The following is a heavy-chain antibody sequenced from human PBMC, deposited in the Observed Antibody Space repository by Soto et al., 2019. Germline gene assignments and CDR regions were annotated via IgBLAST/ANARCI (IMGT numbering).Heavy chain of an antibody. J-gene: IGHJ5*02. D-gene: IGHD2-21*01. CDR2: ISADGGST. CDR1: GFTLRMFA. V-gene: IGHV3-64*01. Sequence: EVQLVESGGGLVQPGGSMRLSCAASGFTLRMFAMHWVRQAPGRGLEYVSSISADGGSTGYANSVKGRFTVSRDNSTTTLYLQMGSLRPDDMQVYFCATGLGQNGFDPWGPGTLVTVSS. CDR3: ATGLGQNGFDP.